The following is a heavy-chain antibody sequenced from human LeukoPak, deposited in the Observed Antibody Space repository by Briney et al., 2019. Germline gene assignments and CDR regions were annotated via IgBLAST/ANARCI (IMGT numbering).Heavy chain of an antibody. CDR1: GFTFSSYA. V-gene: IGHV3-23*01. CDR2: ISGSGGST. CDR3: AKGGVLRYFDWLTRGDRKVIGWFDP. Sequence: GGSLRLSCAASGFTFSSYAMSWVRQAPGKGLEWVSAISGSGGSTYYADSVKGRFTISRDNSKNTLYLQMNSLRAEDTAVYYCAKGGVLRYFDWLTRGDRKVIGWFDPWGQGALVTVSS. D-gene: IGHD3-9*01. J-gene: IGHJ5*02.